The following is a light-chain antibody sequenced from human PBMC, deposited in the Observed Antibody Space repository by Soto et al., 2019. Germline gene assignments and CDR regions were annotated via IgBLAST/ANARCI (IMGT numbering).Light chain of an antibody. J-gene: IGKJ1*01. CDR2: GAS. CDR3: QQYKNWPRT. CDR1: QSVDIN. Sequence: EIVLTQSPATLSVSPGERVTLSCRASQSVDINLAWYQQKPGQAPRLVIYGASTRATDMPGTFSGSGSGTEFTLTISSLQSEDFGAYYCQQYKNWPRTFGQGTKVEIK. V-gene: IGKV3-15*01.